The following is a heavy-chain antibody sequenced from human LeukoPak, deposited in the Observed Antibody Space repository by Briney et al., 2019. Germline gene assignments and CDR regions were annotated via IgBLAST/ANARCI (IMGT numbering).Heavy chain of an antibody. J-gene: IGHJ4*02. V-gene: IGHV4-59*01. CDR1: GGSISSYY. CDR3: ARYGGNFDY. CDR2: IYYGGST. D-gene: IGHD4-23*01. Sequence: SGTLSLTCTVSGGSISSYYWSWIRQPPGKGLDWIGYIYYGGSTHYNPSLKSRVTISVDTSKNQFSLKLSSVTAADTAVYYCARYGGNFDYWGQGTLVTV.